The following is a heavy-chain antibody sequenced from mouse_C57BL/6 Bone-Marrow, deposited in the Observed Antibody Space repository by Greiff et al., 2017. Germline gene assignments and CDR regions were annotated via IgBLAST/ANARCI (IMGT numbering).Heavy chain of an antibody. Sequence: VKLQQSGAELVRPGTSVKVSCKASGYAFTNYLIEWVKQRPGQGLEWIGVINPGSGGTNYNEKFKGKATLTADKSSSTAYMQLSSLTSEDSAVYFCAREGELGWYFDVWGTGTTVTVSS. J-gene: IGHJ1*03. V-gene: IGHV1-54*01. CDR1: GYAFTNYL. D-gene: IGHD4-1*01. CDR2: INPGSGGT. CDR3: AREGELGWYFDV.